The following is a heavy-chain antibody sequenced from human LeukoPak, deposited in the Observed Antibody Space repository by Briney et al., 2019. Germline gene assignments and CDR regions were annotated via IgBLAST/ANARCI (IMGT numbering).Heavy chain of an antibody. CDR2: INPDSGGT. CDR1: GYTFTGYY. CDR3: ARVLKMITFWGVIGDAFDI. J-gene: IGHJ3*02. V-gene: IGHV1-2*02. Sequence: ASLKVSCKASGYTFTGYYIHWVRQAPGQGLEWMGWINPDSGGTNYAQKFQGRVSMTRDTSISTAYMELSRLRSDDTAVYYCARVLKMITFWGVIGDAFDIWGQGTMVTVSS. D-gene: IGHD3-16*01.